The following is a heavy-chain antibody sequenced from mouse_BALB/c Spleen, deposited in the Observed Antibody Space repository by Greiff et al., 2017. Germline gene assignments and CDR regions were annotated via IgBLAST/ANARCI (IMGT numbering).Heavy chain of an antibody. CDR1: GFSLTSYD. Sequence: VQLKESGPGLVAPSQSLSITCTVSGFSLTSYDISWIRQPPGKGLEWLGVIWTGGGTNYNSAFMSRLSISKDNSKSQVFLKMNSLQTDDTAIYYCVRDHGSSSAWFAYWGQGTLVTVSA. CDR3: VRDHGSSSAWFAY. V-gene: IGHV2-9-2*01. D-gene: IGHD1-1*01. CDR2: IWTGGGT. J-gene: IGHJ3*01.